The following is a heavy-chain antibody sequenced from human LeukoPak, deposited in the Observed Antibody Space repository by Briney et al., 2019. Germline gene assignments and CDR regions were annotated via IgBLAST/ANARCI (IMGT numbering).Heavy chain of an antibody. J-gene: IGHJ5*02. V-gene: IGHV4-4*09. CDR3: ARLENVDWFDP. CDR1: GGSISGYY. Sequence: PSETLSLTCTVSGGSISGYYWSWIRQPPGKGLEWIGHIYIRGTTDYNPSLKSRVTMSIDTSKNQFSLKLSSVTAADTAVYYCARLENVDWFDPWGQGTLVIVSS. CDR2: IYIRGTT. D-gene: IGHD1-1*01.